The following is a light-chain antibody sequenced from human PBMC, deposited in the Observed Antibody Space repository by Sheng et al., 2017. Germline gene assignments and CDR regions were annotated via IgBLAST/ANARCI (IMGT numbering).Light chain of an antibody. V-gene: IGKV3-15*01. J-gene: IGKJ1*01. Sequence: EIVMTQSPATLSVSPGERATLSCRASQSVSSNLAWYQQKPGQAPXLLIYGASTRATGIPARFSGSGSGTEFTLTISSLQSEDFAVYYCQQYNNWPPRTFGQGTKVEIK. CDR2: GAS. CDR1: QSVSSN. CDR3: QQYNNWPPRT.